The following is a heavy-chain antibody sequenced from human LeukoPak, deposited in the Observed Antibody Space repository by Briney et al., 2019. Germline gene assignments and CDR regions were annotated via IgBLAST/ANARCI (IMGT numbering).Heavy chain of an antibody. CDR3: ARDRAVATVQGDFDY. Sequence: ASVKVSCKASGGTFSSYAISWVRQAPGQGLEWMGGIIPIFGTANYAQKFQGRVTITADKSTSTAYMELSSLRSEDTAVYYCARDRAVATVQGDFDYWGQGTLVTVSS. V-gene: IGHV1-69*06. CDR1: GGTFSSYA. D-gene: IGHD5-12*01. CDR2: IIPIFGTA. J-gene: IGHJ4*02.